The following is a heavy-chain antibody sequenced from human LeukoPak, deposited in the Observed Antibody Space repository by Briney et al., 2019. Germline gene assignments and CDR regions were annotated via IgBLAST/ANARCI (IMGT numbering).Heavy chain of an antibody. V-gene: IGHV3-30*02. Sequence: PGGSLRLSCAASGCTFSSNGMHWVRQAPGKGLEWVAFIQNDGNNKKYADSVKGRFTISRDNSKNTLYLQMNSLRIEDTAVYYCARDWGTSSLYLVNWGQGTPVTVSS. CDR1: GCTFSSNG. CDR2: IQNDGNNK. D-gene: IGHD6-6*01. CDR3: ARDWGTSSLYLVN. J-gene: IGHJ4*02.